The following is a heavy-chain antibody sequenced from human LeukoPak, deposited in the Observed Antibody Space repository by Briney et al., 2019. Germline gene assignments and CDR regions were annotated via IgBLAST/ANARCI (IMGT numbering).Heavy chain of an antibody. V-gene: IGHV3-23*01. J-gene: IGHJ5*02. CDR2: ISGSSGST. D-gene: IGHD3-22*01. Sequence: GGSLRLSCAASGFTFSSYAMSWVRQAPGKGLEWVSAISGSSGSTYYADSVKGRFTISRDNSKNTLYLQMNSLRAEDTAVYYCAKGAAATPVTYYYDSSGTRTGRFDPWGQGTLVTVSS. CDR3: AKGAAATPVTYYYDSSGTRTGRFDP. CDR1: GFTFSSYA.